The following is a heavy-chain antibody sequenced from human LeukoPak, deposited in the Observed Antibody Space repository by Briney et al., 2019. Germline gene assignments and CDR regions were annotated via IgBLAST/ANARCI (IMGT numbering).Heavy chain of an antibody. Sequence: SETLSLTCSVSDGSINSYYWNWIRRPPGKGLEWIGYIYYNGNTNYSPSLKSRVTMSVDTSKNQFSLKLSSVTAADTAVYYCARETYYDFWSGYYPQHYYYYGMDVWGQGTTVTVSS. CDR1: DGSINSYY. D-gene: IGHD3-3*01. V-gene: IGHV4-59*01. CDR3: ARETYYDFWSGYYPQHYYYYGMDV. CDR2: IYYNGNT. J-gene: IGHJ6*02.